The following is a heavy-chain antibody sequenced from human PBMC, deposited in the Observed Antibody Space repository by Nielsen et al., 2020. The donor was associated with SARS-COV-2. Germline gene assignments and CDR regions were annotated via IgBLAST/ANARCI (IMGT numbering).Heavy chain of an antibody. Sequence: SVKVSCKASGGTFSSYAISWVRQAPGQGLEWMGGIIPIFGTPNYAQKFQGRVTITADESTSTAYMELRSLRSDDTAIYYCARSHKRIAVAGTEIQWDSLGQGTLVIVSS. D-gene: IGHD6-19*01. CDR3: ARSHKRIAVAGTEIQWDS. CDR2: IIPIFGTP. J-gene: IGHJ4*02. CDR1: GGTFSSYA. V-gene: IGHV1-69*13.